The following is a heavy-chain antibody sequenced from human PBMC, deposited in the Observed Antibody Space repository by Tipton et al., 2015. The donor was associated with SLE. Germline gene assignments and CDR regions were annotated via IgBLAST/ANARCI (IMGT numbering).Heavy chain of an antibody. CDR2: IYTSGST. D-gene: IGHD3-10*01. J-gene: IGHJ3*02. V-gene: IGHV4-4*08. Sequence: TLSLTCTVSGGSISSYYWSWIRQPPGKGLEWFGYIYTSGSTNYNPSLKSRVTISVDTSKNQFSLKLSSVTAADTAVYYCARDRGGGPTPDALDIWGQGTMVTVSS. CDR1: GGSISSYY. CDR3: ARDRGGGPTPDALDI.